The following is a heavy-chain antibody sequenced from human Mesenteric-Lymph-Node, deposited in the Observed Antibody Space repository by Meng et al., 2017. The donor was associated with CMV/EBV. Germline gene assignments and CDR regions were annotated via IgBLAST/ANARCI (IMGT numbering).Heavy chain of an antibody. Sequence: GESLKISCTASGFTFGDHAMSWVRQAPGKGLEWVGFIRSKAYGGTTEYAASVKGRFTISRDDSKSIAYLQMNSLKTEDTAVYYCTRDGPLGYCSSTSCLDAFDIWGQGTMVTVSS. D-gene: IGHD2-2*01. V-gene: IGHV3-49*04. J-gene: IGHJ3*02. CDR2: IRSKAYGGTT. CDR1: GFTFGDHA. CDR3: TRDGPLGYCSSTSCLDAFDI.